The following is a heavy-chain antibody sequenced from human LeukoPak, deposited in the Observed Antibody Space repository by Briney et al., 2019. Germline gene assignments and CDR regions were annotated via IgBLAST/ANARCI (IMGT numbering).Heavy chain of an antibody. V-gene: IGHV4-59*01. CDR3: ARVTTREWFDP. CDR1: GGSISSYY. D-gene: IGHD4-11*01. J-gene: IGHJ5*02. Sequence: MPSQTLSLTCTVSGGSISSYYWSWIRQPPGKGLEWIGYIYYSGSTNYNPSLKSRVTISVDTSKNQFSLKLSSVTAADTAVYYCARVTTREWFDPWGQGTLVTVSS. CDR2: IYYSGST.